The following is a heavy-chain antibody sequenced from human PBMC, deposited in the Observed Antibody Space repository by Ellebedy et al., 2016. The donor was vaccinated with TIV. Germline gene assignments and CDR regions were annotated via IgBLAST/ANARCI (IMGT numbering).Heavy chain of an antibody. Sequence: ASVKVSCKVSGYTLTELSMHWVRQAPGKGLEWMGGFDPEDGETIYAQKFQGRVTMTEDTSTDTAYMELSSLRSEDTAVYYCATDEPGMFLTGYKYWGQGTLVTVSS. J-gene: IGHJ4*02. D-gene: IGHD3-9*01. V-gene: IGHV1-24*01. CDR3: ATDEPGMFLTGYKY. CDR1: GYTLTELS. CDR2: FDPEDGET.